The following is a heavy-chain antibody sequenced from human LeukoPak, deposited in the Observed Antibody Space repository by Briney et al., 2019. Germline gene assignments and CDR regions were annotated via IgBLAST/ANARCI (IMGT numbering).Heavy chain of an antibody. J-gene: IGHJ6*02. V-gene: IGHV3-64D*06. CDR3: VRPLKNGYYYYYGMDV. CDR1: GFTFSSYA. Sequence: PGGSLRLSCSASGFTFSSYAMHWVRQAPGKGLEYVSAISSNGGSTYHADSVKGRFTISRDNSKNTLYLQMSSLRAEDTAVYYCVRPLKNGYYYYYGMDVWGQGTTVTVSS. D-gene: IGHD2-8*01. CDR2: ISSNGGST.